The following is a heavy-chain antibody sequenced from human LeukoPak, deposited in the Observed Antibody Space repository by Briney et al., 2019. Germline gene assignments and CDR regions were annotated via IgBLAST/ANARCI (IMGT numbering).Heavy chain of an antibody. V-gene: IGHV3-21*01. CDR2: ISSSSSYI. Sequence: PGGSLRLSCVASGFTVSSNYMSWVRQAPGKGLEWVSSISSSSSYIYYADSMKGRFTISRDNAKNSLYLQMNSLRAEDTAVYYCARETGSQYCSGGSCYSFNYYFDYWGQGTLVTVSS. CDR3: ARETGSQYCSGGSCYSFNYYFDY. D-gene: IGHD2-15*01. J-gene: IGHJ4*02. CDR1: GFTVSSNY.